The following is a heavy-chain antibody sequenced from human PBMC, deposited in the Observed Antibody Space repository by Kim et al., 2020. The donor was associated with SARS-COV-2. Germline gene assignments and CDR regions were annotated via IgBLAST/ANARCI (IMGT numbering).Heavy chain of an antibody. V-gene: IGHV3-23*03. Sequence: GGSLRLSCAASGFTFSSYAMSWVRQAPGKGLEWVSVIYSGGSSTYYADSVKGRFTISRDNSKNTLYLQMNSLRAEDTAVYYCAKDSYGSGSYLGGVDVCGEGTAVTVSS. CDR3: AKDSYGSGSYLGGVDV. J-gene: IGHJ6*02. D-gene: IGHD3-10*01. CDR1: GFTFSSYA. CDR2: IYSGGSST.